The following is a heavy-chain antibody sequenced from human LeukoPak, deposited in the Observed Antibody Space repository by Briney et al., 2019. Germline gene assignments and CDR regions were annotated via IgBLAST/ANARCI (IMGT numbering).Heavy chain of an antibody. Sequence: GGSLRLSCAASGFSFNTYNMNWVRQAPGKGLKWVSSISTASIYIYYADSVKGRFTISRDNAKNSLYLQMNSLRAEDTAVYYCAREIGGGDYYYYYYMDVWGKGTTVSVSS. V-gene: IGHV3-21*06. CDR1: GFSFNTYN. CDR3: AREIGGGDYYYYYYMDV. D-gene: IGHD2-21*02. J-gene: IGHJ6*03. CDR2: ISTASIYI.